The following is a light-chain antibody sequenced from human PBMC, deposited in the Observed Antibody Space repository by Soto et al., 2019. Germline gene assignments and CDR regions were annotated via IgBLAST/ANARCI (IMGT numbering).Light chain of an antibody. CDR2: DVG. CDR3: CSYSGTYTWL. CDR1: SSDVGGYNF. Sequence: QSALTQPRSVSGSPGQSVTISCTGTSSDVGGYNFVSWYQQHPGKAPKVMIYDVGKRPSGVPDRFSGSKSGNTASLTISGLQAEDEADYYCCSYSGTYTWLFGGGTKLTVL. J-gene: IGLJ3*02. V-gene: IGLV2-11*01.